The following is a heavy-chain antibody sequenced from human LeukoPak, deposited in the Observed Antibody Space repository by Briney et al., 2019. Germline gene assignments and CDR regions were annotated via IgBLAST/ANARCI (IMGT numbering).Heavy chain of an antibody. D-gene: IGHD3-3*01. V-gene: IGHV3-30-3*01. CDR1: GFTFSSYA. J-gene: IGHJ4*02. Sequence: PGGSLRLSCAASGFTFSSYAMHWVRQAPGKGLEWVAVISYDGSNKYYADSVKGRFTISRDNSKNTLYLQMNSLRAEDTAVYYCARGFTIFGVVTTRLDYWGQGTLVTVPS. CDR2: ISYDGSNK. CDR3: ARGFTIFGVVTTRLDY.